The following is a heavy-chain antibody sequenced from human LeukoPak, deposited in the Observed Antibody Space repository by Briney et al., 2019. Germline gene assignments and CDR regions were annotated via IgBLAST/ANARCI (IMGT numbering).Heavy chain of an antibody. CDR1: GGTFSSYA. CDR2: IIPIFGTA. CDR3: ARNYDSSGYLFDY. Sequence: ASVKVSCTASGGTFSSYAISWVRQAPGQGLEWMGGIIPIFGTANYAQKFQGRVTITADESTSTAYMELSSLRSEDTAVYYCARNYDSSGYLFDYWGQGTLVTVSS. V-gene: IGHV1-69*13. J-gene: IGHJ4*02. D-gene: IGHD3-22*01.